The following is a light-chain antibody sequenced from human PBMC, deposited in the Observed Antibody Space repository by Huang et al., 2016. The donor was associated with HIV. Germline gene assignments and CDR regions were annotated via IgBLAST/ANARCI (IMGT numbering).Light chain of an antibody. CDR3: QKYNDVPRT. V-gene: IGKV1-27*01. CDR1: QDIDAY. CDR2: AAS. J-gene: IGKJ1*01. Sequence: DIQMTQSPSSLSASIGDRITISCRASQDIDAYLAWYQHKPGKVPNPLIYAASTLQSGVPSRFSGSGSGTNFTLTISSLQSEDVGSYYCQKYNDVPRTFGHGTKVEIK.